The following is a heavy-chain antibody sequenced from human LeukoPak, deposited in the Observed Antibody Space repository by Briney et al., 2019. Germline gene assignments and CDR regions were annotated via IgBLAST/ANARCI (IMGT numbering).Heavy chain of an antibody. J-gene: IGHJ3*02. CDR1: GYTFTSYY. Sequence: ASVKVSCKASGYTFTSYYMHWVRQAPGQGLEWMGIINPSGGSTSYAQKFQGRVTMTRDTSTSTVYMELSSLRSEDTAVYYCARSRRYYYDSSGSRAFDIWGQGTMVTVSS. CDR2: INPSGGST. V-gene: IGHV1-46*01. D-gene: IGHD3-22*01. CDR3: ARSRRYYYDSSGSRAFDI.